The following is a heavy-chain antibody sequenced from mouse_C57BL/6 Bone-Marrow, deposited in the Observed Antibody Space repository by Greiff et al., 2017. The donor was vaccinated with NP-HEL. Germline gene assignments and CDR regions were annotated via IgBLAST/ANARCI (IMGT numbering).Heavy chain of an antibody. CDR1: GYTFTDHI. CDR2: ISPVSGET. Sequence: QVQLKESGAELASPGASVTLSCKASGYTFTDHIMNWVTTRPGQVLEWIGSISPVSGETHYPQKFMGHATFSVDRSSSTVYMVLNSLTSEDPAVYYCGRGWFFDYWGQGTTLTVSS. D-gene: IGHD2-3*01. CDR3: GRGWFFDY. J-gene: IGHJ2*01. V-gene: IGHV1-11*01.